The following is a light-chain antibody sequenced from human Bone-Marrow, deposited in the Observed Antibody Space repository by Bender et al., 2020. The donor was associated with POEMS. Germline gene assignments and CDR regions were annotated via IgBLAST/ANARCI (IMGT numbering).Light chain of an antibody. CDR1: SSDIGGYMY. CDR3: CSYAGSTIYYV. Sequence: QSALTQPASVSGSPGQSITISCTGPSSDIGGYMYVSWYQLHPGKAPKLMVYDISNRPSGVSNRFSGSKSGNTASLTISGLQAEDEADYFCCSYAGSTIYYVFGTGTKVTVL. V-gene: IGLV2-14*03. CDR2: DIS. J-gene: IGLJ1*01.